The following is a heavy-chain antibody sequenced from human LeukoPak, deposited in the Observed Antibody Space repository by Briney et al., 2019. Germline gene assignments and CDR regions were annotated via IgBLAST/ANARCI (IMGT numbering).Heavy chain of an antibody. Sequence: SETLSLTCSVSGGSISSDSFYWGWIRQPPGKGLEWIGSMYYSGSTYYNPSLKSRVTISVDTSKNQFSLKLTSVTATDTAVYYCARYRGAVAGNYFDYWGQGTLVTVSS. CDR1: GGSISSDSFY. CDR2: MYYSGST. D-gene: IGHD6-19*01. CDR3: ARYRGAVAGNYFDY. V-gene: IGHV4-39*01. J-gene: IGHJ4*02.